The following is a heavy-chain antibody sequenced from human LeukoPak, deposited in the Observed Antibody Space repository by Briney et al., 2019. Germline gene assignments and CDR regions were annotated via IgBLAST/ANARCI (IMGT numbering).Heavy chain of an antibody. Sequence: GGSLRLSCAASGFTFSSYSMNWVRQAPGKGLEWVGRIKSITDGGTTDYAAPVKGRFTISRDDSKNTLYLQMNSLKTEDTAVYYCTTDPNWNYVRVDYWGQGTLVTVSS. CDR1: GFTFSSYS. D-gene: IGHD1-7*01. CDR2: IKSITDGGTT. J-gene: IGHJ4*02. CDR3: TTDPNWNYVRVDY. V-gene: IGHV3-15*01.